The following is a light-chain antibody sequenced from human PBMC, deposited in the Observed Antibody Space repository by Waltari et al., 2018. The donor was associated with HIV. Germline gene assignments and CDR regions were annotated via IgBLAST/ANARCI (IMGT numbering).Light chain of an antibody. CDR3: QSYDSSLSGSFV. J-gene: IGLJ1*01. V-gene: IGLV1-40*01. Sequence: QSVLTQPPSVSGAPGQRVTISCTGSSSNIGAGYDLHWFQQLPGTAPQLLIDAADNRPSWVPDGFSGSKSGTSASLAITGLQAEDAADYYCQSYDSSLSGSFVFGTGTKVTVL. CDR1: SSNIGAGYD. CDR2: AAD.